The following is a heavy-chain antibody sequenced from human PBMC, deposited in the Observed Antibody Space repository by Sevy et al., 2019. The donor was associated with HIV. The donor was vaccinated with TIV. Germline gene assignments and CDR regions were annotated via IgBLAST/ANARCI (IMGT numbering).Heavy chain of an antibody. CDR2: IIPIFGTA. CDR1: GGTFSSYA. Sequence: ASVKVSCKASGGTFSSYAISWVRQAPGQGLEWMGGIIPIFGTANYAQKFQGRVTITADESTSTAYMELSSLRSVDTAVYYWARVSSGWLYFDYWGQGTLVTVSS. V-gene: IGHV1-69*13. CDR3: ARVSSGWLYFDY. J-gene: IGHJ4*02. D-gene: IGHD6-19*01.